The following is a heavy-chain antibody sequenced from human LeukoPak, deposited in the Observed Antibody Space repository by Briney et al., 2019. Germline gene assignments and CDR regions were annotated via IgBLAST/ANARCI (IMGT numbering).Heavy chain of an antibody. D-gene: IGHD2-2*01. J-gene: IGHJ6*02. Sequence: ASVKVSCKASGYTFTDYYLHWVRQAPGQGLEWMAWINPNSGGTNSAQKFQGRVTMTRDTSISTAYMELSSLRSDDTAVYYCPRATSLVVPAADHYCYGLAVWGQGTTVTVSS. CDR3: PRATSLVVPAADHYCYGLAV. CDR2: INPNSGGT. CDR1: GYTFTDYY. V-gene: IGHV1-2*02.